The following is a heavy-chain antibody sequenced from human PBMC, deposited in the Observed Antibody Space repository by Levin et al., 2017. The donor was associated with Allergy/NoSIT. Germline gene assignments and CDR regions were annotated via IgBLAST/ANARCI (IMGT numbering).Heavy chain of an antibody. Sequence: LKISCAASGFTFSSYEMNWVRQAPGKGLEWVSYISSSGSTIYYADSVKGRFTISRDNAKNLLYLQMNSLRAEDTAVYYCARQLGNFWSGYNYFDYWGQGTLVTVSS. V-gene: IGHV3-48*03. D-gene: IGHD3-3*01. CDR2: ISSSGSTI. CDR3: ARQLGNFWSGYNYFDY. J-gene: IGHJ4*02. CDR1: GFTFSSYE.